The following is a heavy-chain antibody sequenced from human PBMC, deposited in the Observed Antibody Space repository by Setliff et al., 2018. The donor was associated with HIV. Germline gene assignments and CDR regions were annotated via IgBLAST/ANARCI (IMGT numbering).Heavy chain of an antibody. Sequence: SETLSLTCTVSGGSISSSSYYWGWIRQPPGKGLEWIGSIYYSGSTYYNPSLKGRLSISRWNARNTVYLNINNLRPEDTATYYCARARTRQYWSESLGTWGQGTLVTVSS. CDR3: ARARTRQYWSESLGT. J-gene: IGHJ4*02. D-gene: IGHD3-3*01. CDR1: GGSISSSSYY. CDR2: IYYSGST. V-gene: IGHV4-39*01.